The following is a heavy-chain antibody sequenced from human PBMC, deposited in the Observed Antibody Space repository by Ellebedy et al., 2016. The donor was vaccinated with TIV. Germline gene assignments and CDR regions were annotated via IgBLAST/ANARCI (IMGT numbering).Heavy chain of an antibody. D-gene: IGHD4-17*01. Sequence: SETLSLXCAVSGDSISTSGYSWSWIRQPPGKGLEYIGHIYYDGSAYYNPSLRSRVTLSVDRSKNQLSLNLTSVTATDTAVYYCARARTTVTTFWFDPWGQGTLVTVSS. CDR2: IYYDGSA. J-gene: IGHJ5*02. CDR3: ARARTTVTTFWFDP. CDR1: GDSISTSGYS. V-gene: IGHV4-30-2*01.